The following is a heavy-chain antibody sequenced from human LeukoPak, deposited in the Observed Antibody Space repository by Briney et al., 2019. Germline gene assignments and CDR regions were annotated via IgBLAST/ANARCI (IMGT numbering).Heavy chain of an antibody. CDR3: AKDWTVAGMFDY. J-gene: IGHJ4*02. CDR1: GFTFSSYS. D-gene: IGHD6-19*01. CDR2: ISSSSYI. Sequence: GGSLRLSCAASGFTFSSYSMNWVRQAPGKGLEWVSSISSSSYIYYADSVKGRFTISRDNAKNSLYLQMNSLRAEDTAVYYCAKDWTVAGMFDYWGQGTLVTVSS. V-gene: IGHV3-21*04.